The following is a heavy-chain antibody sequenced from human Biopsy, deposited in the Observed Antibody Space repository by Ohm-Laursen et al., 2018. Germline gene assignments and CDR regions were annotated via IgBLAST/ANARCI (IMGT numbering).Heavy chain of an antibody. V-gene: IGHV4-39*01. CDR1: GGSINSGSNY. D-gene: IGHD5-24*01. Sequence: SETLSLTCTVSGGSINSGSNYWAWIRQPPGKGLEWIGSVYHSGTTYYSPSLKSRVTISVDTSKNQLSLEVTSVTAADTAAYYCARHDGNGPFALDSWGQGTLVTVSS. J-gene: IGHJ4*02. CDR2: VYHSGTT. CDR3: ARHDGNGPFALDS.